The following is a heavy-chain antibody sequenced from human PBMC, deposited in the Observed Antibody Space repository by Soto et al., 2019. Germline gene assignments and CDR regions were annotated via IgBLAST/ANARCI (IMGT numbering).Heavy chain of an antibody. CDR2: INHSGST. CDR3: AREDGVLN. Sequence: QVQLQQWGAGLLKPSETLSLTCAVYGGSFSGFYWSWIRQPPGKGLEWIGEINHSGSTNYNPSLKSRVTISVDTSKNQFSLKLSSVTAADTAVYYCAREDGVLNWGQGTLVTVSS. V-gene: IGHV4-34*01. D-gene: IGHD1-1*01. CDR1: GGSFSGFY. J-gene: IGHJ4*02.